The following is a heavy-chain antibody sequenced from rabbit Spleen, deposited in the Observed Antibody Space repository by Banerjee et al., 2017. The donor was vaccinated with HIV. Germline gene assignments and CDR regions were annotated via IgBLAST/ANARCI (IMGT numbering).Heavy chain of an antibody. V-gene: IGHV1S40*01. CDR3: ARGSATMTMVITGYYLNL. Sequence: QSLEESGGDLVKPGASLTLTCTASGFTLSSNYYMCWVRQAPGKRLECIACIYAGSSDSTYYANWAKGRFTISKASSTTVTLQMTSLTVADTATYFCARGSATMTMVITGYYLNLWGPGTLVT. J-gene: IGHJ4*01. CDR2: IYAGSSDST. CDR1: GFTLSSNYY. D-gene: IGHD2-1*01.